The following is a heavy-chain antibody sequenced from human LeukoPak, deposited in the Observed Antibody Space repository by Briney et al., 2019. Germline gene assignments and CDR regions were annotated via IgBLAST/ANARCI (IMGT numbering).Heavy chain of an antibody. V-gene: IGHV3-23*01. CDR2: ISGSGGST. D-gene: IGHD2-15*01. Sequence: GGSLRLSCAASGFTFSSYAMSWVRQAPGKGLEWVSAISGSGGSTYFADSVKGRFTISRDNSKNTLYLQMNSLRAEDTAVYYCAKSLVVAARGRYGMDVWGQGTTVTVSS. CDR1: GFTFSSYA. J-gene: IGHJ6*02. CDR3: AKSLVVAARGRYGMDV.